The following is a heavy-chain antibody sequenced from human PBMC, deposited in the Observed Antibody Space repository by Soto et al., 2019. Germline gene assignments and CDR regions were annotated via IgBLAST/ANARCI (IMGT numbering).Heavy chain of an antibody. CDR2: ISSSSSYI. Sequence: EVQLVESGGGLVKPGGSLRLSCAASGFTFSSYSMNWVRQAPGKGLEWVSSISSSSSYIYYADSVKGRFTISRDNAKNSLYLQMNGLRAEDTAVYYCARHGSGSYEYYYYGMDVWGQGTTVTVSS. V-gene: IGHV3-21*01. J-gene: IGHJ6*02. CDR1: GFTFSSYS. CDR3: ARHGSGSYEYYYYGMDV. D-gene: IGHD3-10*01.